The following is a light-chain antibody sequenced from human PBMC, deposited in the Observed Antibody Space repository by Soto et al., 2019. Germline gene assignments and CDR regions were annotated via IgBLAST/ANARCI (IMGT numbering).Light chain of an antibody. J-gene: IGLJ3*02. CDR3: QSYDSSLGGWV. Sequence: QTVVTQPPSVSGAPGQRVTISCTGSSSNIGAGYDVHWFQQIPGTSPKVLIHGNSNRPSGVPDRFSGSKSGTSASLAITGLPAEDEADYYCQSYDSSLGGWVFGGGTKLTVL. CDR2: GNS. CDR1: SSNIGAGYD. V-gene: IGLV1-40*01.